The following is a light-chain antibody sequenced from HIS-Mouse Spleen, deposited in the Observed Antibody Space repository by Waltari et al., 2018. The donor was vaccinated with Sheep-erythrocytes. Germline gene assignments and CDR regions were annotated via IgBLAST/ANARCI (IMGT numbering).Light chain of an antibody. CDR2: EGS. CDR1: SSDVGSYNL. J-gene: IGLJ3*02. Sequence: QSALTQPASVSGSPGQSITIPCTGTSSDVGSYNLVPWYQQHQGQAPKLMIYEGSKRPSGVSNRFSGSKSGNTASLTISGLQAEDEADYYCCSYAGSSTPWVFGGGTKLTVL. V-gene: IGLV2-23*01. CDR3: CSYAGSSTPWV.